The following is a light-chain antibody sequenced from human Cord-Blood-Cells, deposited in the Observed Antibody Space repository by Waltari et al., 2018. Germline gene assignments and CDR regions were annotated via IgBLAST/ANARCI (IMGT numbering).Light chain of an antibody. V-gene: IGKV1-5*03. CDR2: KAS. J-gene: IGKJ4*01. CDR3: QQYNSYPLT. CDR1: QSISSW. Sequence: DIQMTQSPSTLSASVGDRVTITCRASQSISSWLAWYQQKPGKAPKRLIYKASSLESGVPSRFSGSGSGTEFTLPIRSLQPDDFATYYCQQYNSYPLTFGGGTKVEIK.